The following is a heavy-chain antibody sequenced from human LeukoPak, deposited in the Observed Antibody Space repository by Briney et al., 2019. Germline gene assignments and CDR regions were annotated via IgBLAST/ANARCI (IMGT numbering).Heavy chain of an antibody. V-gene: IGHV3-30*04. CDR1: GFTFSSYA. CDR2: ISYDGSNK. CDR3: ASIPGGFGELLWNGQVIFDY. J-gene: IGHJ4*02. Sequence: GGSLRLSCAASGFTFSSYAMHWVRQGPGKGLEWVAVISYDGSNKYYADSVKGRFTISRDNSKNTLYLQMNSLRAEDTAVYYCASIPGGFGELLWNGQVIFDYWGQGTLVTVSS. D-gene: IGHD3-10*01.